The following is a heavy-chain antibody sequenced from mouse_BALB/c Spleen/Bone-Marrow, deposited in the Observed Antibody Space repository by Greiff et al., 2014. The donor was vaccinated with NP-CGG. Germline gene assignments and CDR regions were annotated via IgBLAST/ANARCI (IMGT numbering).Heavy chain of an antibody. D-gene: IGHD2-3*01. CDR2: IYPVNVHA. CDR1: GSPFPNYY. J-gene: IGHJ4*01. V-gene: IGHV1S56*01. Sequence: VPLQQSGPELVPPGASVRLSCQASGSPFPNYYIHWVQQRPGPGLEWIGWIYPVNVHANFNEKFRGKATLTADKSSSTVYMQLSSLTSEDSAVYFCARWLLPYYAMDYWGQGTSVTVSS. CDR3: ARWLLPYYAMDY.